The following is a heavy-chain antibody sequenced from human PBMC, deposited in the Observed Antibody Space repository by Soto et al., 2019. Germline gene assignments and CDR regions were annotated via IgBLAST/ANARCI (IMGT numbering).Heavy chain of an antibody. D-gene: IGHD3-10*01. CDR2: ISSNGGIT. V-gene: IGHV3-64D*06. CDR3: VRGLWFGEARGMDV. J-gene: IGHJ6*02. Sequence: EVQLVESGGGLVQPGGSLRLSCSASGFTFSSYAMHWVRQAPGKGLEYVSVISSNGGITYYADSVKGRFTISRDNSKNTLYLQMSSLRPEDTAVYYCVRGLWFGEARGMDVWGQGTTVTVSS. CDR1: GFTFSSYA.